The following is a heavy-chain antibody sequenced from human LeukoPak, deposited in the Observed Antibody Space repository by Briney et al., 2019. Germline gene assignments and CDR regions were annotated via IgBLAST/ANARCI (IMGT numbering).Heavy chain of an antibody. V-gene: IGHV4-39*07. CDR3: AREEFGTALFDL. J-gene: IGHJ5*02. Sequence: SETLSLTCSVSGASINSGAFFWGWIRQSPGMGLQWIASTYHNGSTYYTPSLKSRLTMSLDMSKNHFSLRLKSVTAADTAVYYCAREEFGTALFDLWGQGTLVTVSS. D-gene: IGHD1-7*01. CDR2: TYHNGST. CDR1: GASINSGAFF.